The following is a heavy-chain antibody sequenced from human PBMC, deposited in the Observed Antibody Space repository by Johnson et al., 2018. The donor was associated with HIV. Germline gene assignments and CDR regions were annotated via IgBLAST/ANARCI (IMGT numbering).Heavy chain of an antibody. CDR1: GFTFSSYD. Sequence: VQLVESGGGLVQPGGSLRLSCAASGFTFSSYDMHWVRQATGKGLEWVANIKQDGSEKYYVDSVKGRFTISRDNAKNSLYLQMNSLRAEDTAVYYCARVSAYSYGWVSPAFDIWGQGTMVTVSA. CDR2: IKQDGSEK. V-gene: IGHV3-7*05. CDR3: ARVSAYSYGWVSPAFDI. J-gene: IGHJ3*02. D-gene: IGHD5-18*01.